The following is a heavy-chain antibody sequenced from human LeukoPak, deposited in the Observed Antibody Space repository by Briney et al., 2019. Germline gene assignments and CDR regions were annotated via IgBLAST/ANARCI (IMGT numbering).Heavy chain of an antibody. V-gene: IGHV3-21*01. J-gene: IGHJ3*02. D-gene: IGHD6-25*01. CDR3: ARGGYGDAFDI. CDR2: ISSSGSYI. Sequence: GESLRLSCAASGFTFSSYSMNWVRQAPGQGLEWVSSISSSGSYIYYADSVKGRFTISRDNATNSLYPQMNSLRAEDTAVYFCARGGYGDAFDIWGQGTMVTVSS. CDR1: GFTFSSYS.